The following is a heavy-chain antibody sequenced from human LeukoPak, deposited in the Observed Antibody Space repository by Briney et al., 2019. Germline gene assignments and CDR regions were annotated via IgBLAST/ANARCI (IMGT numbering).Heavy chain of an antibody. CDR1: GFTFSNYA. D-gene: IGHD1-20*01. CDR3: ARDLRTYNWKYYFDY. V-gene: IGHV3-21*01. Sequence: PGGSLRLSCAASGFTFSNYAMSWVRQAPGKGLEWVSSISSSSSYIYYADSVKGRFTISRDNAKNSLYLQMNSLRAEDTAVYYCARDLRTYNWKYYFDYWGQGTPVTVSS. CDR2: ISSSSSYI. J-gene: IGHJ4*02.